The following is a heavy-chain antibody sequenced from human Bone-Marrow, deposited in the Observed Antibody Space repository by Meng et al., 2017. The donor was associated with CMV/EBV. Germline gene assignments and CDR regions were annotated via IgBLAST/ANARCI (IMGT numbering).Heavy chain of an antibody. Sequence: GESLKISCKTSGFIFADYAMSWVRQAPGKGLEWVGFVRSEAFGGTTEYAASVKGRFTVSRDDSRGLAYLQMNNLKTEDTAVYYCTRDPDFWGQGTLVTVSS. CDR2: VRSEAFGGTT. J-gene: IGHJ4*02. CDR3: TRDPDF. V-gene: IGHV3-49*04. CDR1: GFIFADYA.